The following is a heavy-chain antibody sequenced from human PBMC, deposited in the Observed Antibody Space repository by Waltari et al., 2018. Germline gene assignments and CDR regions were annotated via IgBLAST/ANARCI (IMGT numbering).Heavy chain of an antibody. Sequence: QLQLQESGPGLVKPSETLSLTCTVSGGSISSSSYYWGWIRQPPGKGLEWIGSIYYSGMTYYNPPVKSRVTISVDTSKNQFSLKLSSVTAADTAVYYCARDQSSAPCGDYSGFDPWGQGTLVTVSS. V-gene: IGHV4-39*07. CDR1: GGSISSSSYY. CDR2: IYYSGMT. J-gene: IGHJ5*02. CDR3: ARDQSSAPCGDYSGFDP. D-gene: IGHD4-17*01.